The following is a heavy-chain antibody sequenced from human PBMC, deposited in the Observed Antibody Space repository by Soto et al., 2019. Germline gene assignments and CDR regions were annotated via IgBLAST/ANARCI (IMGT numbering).Heavy chain of an antibody. D-gene: IGHD6-13*01. V-gene: IGHV4-59*01. CDR1: GGSISSYY. J-gene: IGHJ2*01. Sequence: QVQLQESGPGLVKPSETLSLTCTVSGGSISSYYWSWIRQPPGKGLEWIGYIYYSGSTNYNPSLKSRVTISVDTSKYQFSLKLSSVTAADTAVYYCARGGDSSSWTDWYFDLWGRGTLVTVSS. CDR3: ARGGDSSSWTDWYFDL. CDR2: IYYSGST.